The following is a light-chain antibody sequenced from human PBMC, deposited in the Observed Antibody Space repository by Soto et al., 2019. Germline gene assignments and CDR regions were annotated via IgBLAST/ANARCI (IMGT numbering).Light chain of an antibody. CDR1: GGRIASNY. J-gene: IGLJ2*01. Sequence: NFMLTQPHSVSESPGKTVTLSCTGSGGRIASNYVQWYQQRPGSAPTTVIFEDDRRPSGVPDRFSASIDSSSNSASLAISGLKTEDEADYYCQSFDSTSVIFGGGTKLTVL. V-gene: IGLV6-57*02. CDR2: EDD. CDR3: QSFDSTSVI.